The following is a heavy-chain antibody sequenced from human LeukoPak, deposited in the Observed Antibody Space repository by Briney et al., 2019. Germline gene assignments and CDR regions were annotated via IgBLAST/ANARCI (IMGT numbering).Heavy chain of an antibody. Sequence: PGGSLRLFCAASGFTFSSYAMHWVRQAPGKGLEWVAVISYDGSNKYYADSVKGRFTISRDNSKNTLYLQMNSLRAEDTAVYYCARELRYYDYWGQGTLVTVSS. CDR1: GFTFSSYA. CDR2: ISYDGSNK. D-gene: IGHD3-10*01. V-gene: IGHV3-30*04. J-gene: IGHJ4*02. CDR3: ARELRYYDY.